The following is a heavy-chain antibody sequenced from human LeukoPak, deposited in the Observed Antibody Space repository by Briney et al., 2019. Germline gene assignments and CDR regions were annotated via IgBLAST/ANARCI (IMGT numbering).Heavy chain of an antibody. D-gene: IGHD3-9*01. CDR3: ARHDTYYDILTGYSSHYFDY. Sequence: SETLSLTCTVSGGSISSYYWSWIRQPPGKGLEWIGYIYYSGSTNYNPSLKNRVTISVDTSKNQFSLKLSSVTAADTAVYYCARHDTYYDILTGYSSHYFDYWGQGTLVTVSS. V-gene: IGHV4-59*08. CDR2: IYYSGST. J-gene: IGHJ4*02. CDR1: GGSISSYY.